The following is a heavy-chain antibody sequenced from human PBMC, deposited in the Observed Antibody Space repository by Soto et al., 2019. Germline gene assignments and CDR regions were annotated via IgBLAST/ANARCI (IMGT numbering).Heavy chain of an antibody. J-gene: IGHJ5*02. D-gene: IGHD2-2*01. Sequence: EVQLVESGGGLVQPGGSLRLSCAASGFTFDNYWMSWVRQAPGKGPEWVAHIRQDGSERHYLDSVKGRFTISRDNAKNSLHLQMSSLRADDTAVYYCARGLRICTSTACYGYWFDPWGQGTLVTVSS. CDR2: IRQDGSER. V-gene: IGHV3-7*01. CDR3: ARGLRICTSTACYGYWFDP. CDR1: GFTFDNYW.